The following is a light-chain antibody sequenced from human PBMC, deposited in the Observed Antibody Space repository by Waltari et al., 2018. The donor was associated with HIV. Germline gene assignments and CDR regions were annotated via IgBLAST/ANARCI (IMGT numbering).Light chain of an antibody. J-gene: IGKJ3*01. V-gene: IGKV3-20*01. CDR3: QQYGGSSFT. Sequence: IVMPQPPATLSASPGKKSTLPCRASQSVSGNVAWYQQKPGQAPRVLIDGASSRATGVPARFSGSGSGTDFTLTISRLEPEDFAVYYCQQYGGSSFTFGPGTKVDIK. CDR2: GAS. CDR1: QSVSGN.